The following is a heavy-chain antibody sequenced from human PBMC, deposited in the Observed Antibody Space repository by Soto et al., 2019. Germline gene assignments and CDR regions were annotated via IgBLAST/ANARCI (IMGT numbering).Heavy chain of an antibody. V-gene: IGHV2-70*11. Sequence: SGPTLVNPTQTLTLTCTFSGFSLSTSGMCVSWIRQPPGKALEWLARIDWDDDKYYSTSLKTRLTISKDTSKNQVVLTMTNMDPVDTATYYCARIRFSIAAAGTSWFYPCAQGTLVPVSS. CDR1: GFSLSTSGMC. CDR2: IDWDDDK. J-gene: IGHJ5*02. D-gene: IGHD6-13*01. CDR3: ARIRFSIAAAGTSWFYP.